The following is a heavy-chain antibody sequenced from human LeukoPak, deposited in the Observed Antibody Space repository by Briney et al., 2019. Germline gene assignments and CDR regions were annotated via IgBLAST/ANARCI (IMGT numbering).Heavy chain of an antibody. CDR1: GFTFSSYS. D-gene: IGHD3-22*01. CDR3: ARDQRGYDRAY. J-gene: IGHJ4*02. V-gene: IGHV3-21*01. Sequence: GGSVRLSCAASGFTFSSYSMIWVRQAPGKGLEWVSSISSSSSYIYYADSVKGRFTISRDNAKNSLYLQMNSLRAEDTAVYYCARDQRGYDRAYWGQGTLVTVSS. CDR2: ISSSSSYI.